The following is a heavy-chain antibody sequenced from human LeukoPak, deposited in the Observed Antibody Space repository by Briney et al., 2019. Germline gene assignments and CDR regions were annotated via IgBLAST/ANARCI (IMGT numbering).Heavy chain of an antibody. Sequence: GGSLRLSCTTSGFTFGDYAMSWVRQAPGGGLEWVSSISTSSAYRHYADSVRGRFTISRDNAQNSLFLQMSGLRGEDTAVYYCARHFCSSSSCYIPVSWNSYYMDVWGKGTTVTVSS. J-gene: IGHJ6*03. CDR1: GFTFGDYA. CDR3: ARHFCSSSSCYIPVSWNSYYMDV. V-gene: IGHV3-21*01. D-gene: IGHD2-2*02. CDR2: ISTSSAYR.